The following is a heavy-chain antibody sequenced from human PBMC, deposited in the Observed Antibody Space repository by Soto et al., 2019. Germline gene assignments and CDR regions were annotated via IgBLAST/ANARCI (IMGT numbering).Heavy chain of an antibody. J-gene: IGHJ4*02. V-gene: IGHV4-59*12. CDR3: SRNGFSVAGRFHFDS. D-gene: IGHD6-19*01. CDR2: VEYSGNS. CDR1: RGSINTYY. Sequence: SETLSLTCTVARGSINTYYCSWIRQPPAKSLEWISNVEYSGNSDSSPSLKSRVTISIDTSRKQVSLKLNSVTASDKAVYYCSRNGFSVAGRFHFDSWARG.